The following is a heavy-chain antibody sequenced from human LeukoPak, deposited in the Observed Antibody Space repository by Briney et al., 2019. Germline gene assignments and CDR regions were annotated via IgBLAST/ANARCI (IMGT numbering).Heavy chain of an antibody. CDR1: GFTFTRHW. CDR3: GGSEDAYIDY. Sequence: GGSLRLSCAASGFTFTRHWMHWVRQAPGKGLEWVSRIKTDGTNTIYADFVEGRFTISRANARNTLYLHSSSLRAGDTSVYYCGGSEDAYIDYWGQRTLVSVSS. V-gene: IGHV3-74*01. D-gene: IGHD1-1*01. J-gene: IGHJ4*02. CDR2: IKTDGTNT.